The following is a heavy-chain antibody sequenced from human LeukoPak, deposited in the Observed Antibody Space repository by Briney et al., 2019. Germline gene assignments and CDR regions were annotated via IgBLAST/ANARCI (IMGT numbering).Heavy chain of an antibody. D-gene: IGHD2-15*01. Sequence: GGSLRLSCAASGFSLSSYDMVWVRQAPGKGLEWIASTGLSSSYIGYADSVKGRFTISRDNGENSVYLQMNGLRAEDTAVYFCARERSYCSGATCSLDLWGQGTLVTVSS. CDR1: GFSLSSYD. CDR2: TGLSSSYI. J-gene: IGHJ5*02. CDR3: ARERSYCSGATCSLDL. V-gene: IGHV3-21*01.